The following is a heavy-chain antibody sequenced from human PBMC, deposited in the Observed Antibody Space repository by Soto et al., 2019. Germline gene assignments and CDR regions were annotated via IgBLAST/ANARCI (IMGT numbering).Heavy chain of an antibody. CDR1: GGSISSNDYY. D-gene: IGHD1-20*01. V-gene: IGHV4-30-4*01. CDR2: IYYSGST. J-gene: IGHJ3*02. CDR3: ARGRYNWNQGAFDI. Sequence: SETLSLTCTVSGGSISSNDYYWSWIRQPPGKGLEWIGYIYYSGSTYYNPSLKSRVTISADTSKTRFSLKLTSVTAADTAVYYCARGRYNWNQGAFDIWGQGTVVTV.